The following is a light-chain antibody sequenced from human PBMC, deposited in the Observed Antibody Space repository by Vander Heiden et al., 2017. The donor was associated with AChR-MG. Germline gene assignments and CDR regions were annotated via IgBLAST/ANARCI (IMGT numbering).Light chain of an antibody. Sequence: DVVMTQSPLSLPVTLGQPASISCRSSQSLVYSDGNTYLNWFQQRPGQSPRRLIYKVSNRDSGVPDRFSGSGSGTDFTLKISRVEAEDVGVYYCRQCKHWRLTFGGGTKVEIK. CDR3: RQCKHWRLT. V-gene: IGKV2-30*01. CDR2: KVS. J-gene: IGKJ4*01. CDR1: QSLVYSDGNTY.